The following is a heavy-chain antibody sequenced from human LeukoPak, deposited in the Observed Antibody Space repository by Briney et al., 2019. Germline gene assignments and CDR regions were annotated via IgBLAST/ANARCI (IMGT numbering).Heavy chain of an antibody. J-gene: IGHJ1*01. CDR3: ARSYASAV. CDR2: IDHTGNT. Sequence: GSLRLSCAASGFTFSSYSMNWVRQSPGKGLEWIGEIDHTGNTNYNASLKSRVTISLDKSKNQFSLNLNSVTAADTAVYYCARSYASAVWGQGTLVTVSS. V-gene: IGHV4-4*02. CDR1: GFTFSSYSM.